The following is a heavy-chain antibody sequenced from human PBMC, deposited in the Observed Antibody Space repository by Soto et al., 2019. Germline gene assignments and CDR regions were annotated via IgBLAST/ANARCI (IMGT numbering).Heavy chain of an antibody. CDR3: VREFSGGYFDC. D-gene: IGHD3-10*01. Sequence: QVQLVQSGAEVKKPGASVRVSCKASGYTFTNYYMHWVRQAPGQGLEWVGIINCGGGGTNYAQKFQGRVIMTRDTSTNTVYMDLSSLRSEDTAVYSCVREFSGGYFDCWGQGILVTVST. CDR1: GYTFTNYY. CDR2: INCGGGGT. J-gene: IGHJ4*02. V-gene: IGHV1-46*01.